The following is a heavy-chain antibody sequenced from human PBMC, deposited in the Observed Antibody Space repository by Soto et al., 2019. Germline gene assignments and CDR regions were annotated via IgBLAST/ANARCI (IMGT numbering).Heavy chain of an antibody. Sequence: GGSLRLSCVGSGFTFSSYEMNWVRQAPGKGLEWVSFIITTGASTQYADSVGGRFTISRNDVENSVFLQLDSLRVEDTAVYYCARGYSSTIFDYWGQGVLVTVSS. CDR2: IITTGAST. CDR3: ARGYSSTIFDY. V-gene: IGHV3-48*03. J-gene: IGHJ4*02. D-gene: IGHD6-19*01. CDR1: GFTFSSYE.